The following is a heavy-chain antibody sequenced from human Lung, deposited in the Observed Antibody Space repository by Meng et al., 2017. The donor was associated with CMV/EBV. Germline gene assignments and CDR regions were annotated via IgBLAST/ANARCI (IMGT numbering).Heavy chain of an antibody. D-gene: IGHD3-10*01. CDR3: LRRSGGSV. CDR2: IPHRGSS. J-gene: IGHJ1*01. V-gene: IGHV4-4*02. CDR1: GDSITNHTW. Sequence: VALRDAGPALVKPSQPLSLPCAVSGDSITNHTWWAWVRPPPGKGLEWIGEIPHRGSSAYTPSLKSRVSMSIDKSKNQFSLKLTSVTAADTAVYHCLRRSGGSVWGQGTLVTVSS.